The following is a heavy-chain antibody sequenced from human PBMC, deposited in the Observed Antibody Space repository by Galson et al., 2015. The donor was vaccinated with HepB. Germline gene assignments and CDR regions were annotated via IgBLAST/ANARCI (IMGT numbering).Heavy chain of an antibody. D-gene: IGHD5-12*01. J-gene: IGHJ4*02. CDR3: ARDPHTGYGAFDY. Sequence: LSLTCTVSGGSISSSNYYWGWVRQPPGKGLEWIGNIYYSGGTYYNPSLESRVSMSIDTSKKQFSLNLNSVTAADTAVYYCARDPHTGYGAFDYWGQGTLVTVSS. CDR1: GGSISSSNYY. CDR2: IYYSGGT. V-gene: IGHV4-39*07.